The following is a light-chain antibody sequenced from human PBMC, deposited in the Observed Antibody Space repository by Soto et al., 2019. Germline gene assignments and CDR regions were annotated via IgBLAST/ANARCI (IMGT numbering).Light chain of an antibody. CDR2: AAS. CDR1: RDISSS. CDR3: QKYNSAPNT. V-gene: IGKV1-27*01. Sequence: DVQMTQSPSSLSASVGDRVTITCRASRDISSSLAWYQQKPGKVPKLLIYAASTLHAGVPSRFSGSGSGTFFTLTINILEPEDVATYYCQKYNSAPNTFGRGTRQEIK. J-gene: IGKJ2*01.